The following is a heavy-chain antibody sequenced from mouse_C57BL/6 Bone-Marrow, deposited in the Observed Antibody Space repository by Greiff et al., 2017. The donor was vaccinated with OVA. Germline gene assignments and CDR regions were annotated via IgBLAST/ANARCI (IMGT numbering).Heavy chain of an antibody. CDR1: GYTFTSYW. J-gene: IGHJ4*01. CDR2: IHPSDSDT. CDR3: AIGEDYYGMDY. V-gene: IGHV1-74*01. Sequence: VQLQQPGAELVKPGASVKVSCKASGYTFTSYWMHWVKQRPGQGLEWIGRIHPSDSDTNYNQKFKGKATLTVDKSYSTAYMQLRSLTSEDSAVYYCAIGEDYYGMDYWGQGTSVTVSS.